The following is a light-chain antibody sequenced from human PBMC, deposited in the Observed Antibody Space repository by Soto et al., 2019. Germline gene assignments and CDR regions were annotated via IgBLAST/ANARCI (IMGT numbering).Light chain of an antibody. CDR2: GAY. Sequence: EIVMTQSPATASVSPGERATLSCRASQNVNSNLAWYQQKPGQPPRLLIYGAYTRATGVPARFSGSGSGTEFTLTINSLQSEDFAVYYCQQYTSWPPLTFGGGTKVEIK. CDR3: QQYTSWPPLT. J-gene: IGKJ4*01. V-gene: IGKV3-15*01. CDR1: QNVNSN.